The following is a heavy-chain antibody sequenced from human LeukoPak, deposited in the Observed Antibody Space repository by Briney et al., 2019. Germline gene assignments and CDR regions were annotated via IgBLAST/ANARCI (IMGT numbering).Heavy chain of an antibody. J-gene: IGHJ6*02. Sequence: GASVTVSCKASGYTFTSYGISWVRQAPGQGLEWMGWISAYNGNTNYAQKLQGRVTMTTDTSTSTAYMELRSLRSDDTAVYYCARVGYYGSGYHYYYYGMDVWGQGTTVTVSS. CDR3: ARVGYYGSGYHYYYYGMDV. CDR2: ISAYNGNT. V-gene: IGHV1-18*01. CDR1: GYTFTSYG. D-gene: IGHD3-10*01.